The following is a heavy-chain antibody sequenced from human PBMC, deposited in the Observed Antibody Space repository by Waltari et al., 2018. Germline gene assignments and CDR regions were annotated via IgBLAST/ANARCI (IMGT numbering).Heavy chain of an antibody. CDR3: AKDYSSSWFWDY. J-gene: IGHJ4*02. V-gene: IGHV4-34*01. CDR2: INHSVST. D-gene: IGHD6-13*01. Sequence: QVQLQQWGAGLLKPSETLSLTCAVYGGSFSAYYWSWVRQSSGKGLEWIGEINHSVSTTYNPSLKSRVTMSVDTSKNQFSLKLSSVTAADTAVYYCAKDYSSSWFWDYWGQGTLVTVSS. CDR1: GGSFSAYY.